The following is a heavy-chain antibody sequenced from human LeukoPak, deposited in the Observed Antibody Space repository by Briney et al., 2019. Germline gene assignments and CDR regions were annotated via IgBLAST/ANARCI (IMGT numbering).Heavy chain of an antibody. D-gene: IGHD3-22*01. CDR1: GFTFSSYG. V-gene: IGHV3-30*02. J-gene: IGHJ5*02. CDR2: IRYDGSNK. CDR3: AKDWNYYYDGSGSKLSSWFDP. Sequence: GGSLRLSCAASGFTFSSYGMHWVRQAPGKGLEWVAFIRYDGSNKYYADSVKGRFTISRDNSKNTLYLQMNSLRAEDTAVYYCAKDWNYYYDGSGSKLSSWFDPWGQGTLVTVSS.